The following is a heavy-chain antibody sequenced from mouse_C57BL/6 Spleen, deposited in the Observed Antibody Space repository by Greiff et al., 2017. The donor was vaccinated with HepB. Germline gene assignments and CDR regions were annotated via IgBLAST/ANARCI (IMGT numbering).Heavy chain of an antibody. V-gene: IGHV5-9-1*02. CDR1: GFTFSSYA. J-gene: IGHJ3*01. CDR2: ISSGGDYI. Sequence: EVKLMESGEGLVKPGGSLKLSCAASGFTFSSYAMSWVRQTPEKRLEWVAYISSGGDYIYYADPVKGRFTISRDNARNTLYMQMSSLKSEDTAMYYCTRESRGFAYWGQGTLVTVSA. CDR3: TRESRGFAY.